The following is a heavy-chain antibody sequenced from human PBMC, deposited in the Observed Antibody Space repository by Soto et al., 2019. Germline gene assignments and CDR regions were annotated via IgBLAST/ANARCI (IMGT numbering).Heavy chain of an antibody. D-gene: IGHD1-26*01. CDR3: ARERGVGATDY. Sequence: EVQLVESGGGLVQPGGSLRLSCAASGFTFSSYWMSWVRQAPGKGLEWVANIKQDGSEKYYVDSVKGRFTISRDNAKNSLYLQMNSLRAEDTGVYYCARERGVGATDYWGQGTLVTVSS. CDR1: GFTFSSYW. CDR2: IKQDGSEK. J-gene: IGHJ4*02. V-gene: IGHV3-7*05.